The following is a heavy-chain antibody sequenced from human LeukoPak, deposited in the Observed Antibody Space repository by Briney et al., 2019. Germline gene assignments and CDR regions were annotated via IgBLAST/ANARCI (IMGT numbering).Heavy chain of an antibody. Sequence: GGSLRLSCAASGFTFSSYGMHWVRQAPGKGLEWVALIRYDESNRYYADSVKGRFTISRGNSKNTLYLQMNSLRAEDTAVYYCAIAARGMDVWGKGTTVTVSS. CDR1: GFTFSSYG. CDR3: AIAARGMDV. V-gene: IGHV3-30*02. CDR2: IRYDESNR. J-gene: IGHJ6*03.